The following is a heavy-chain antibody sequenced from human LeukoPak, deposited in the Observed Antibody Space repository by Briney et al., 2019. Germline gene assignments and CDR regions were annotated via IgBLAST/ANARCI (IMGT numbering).Heavy chain of an antibody. V-gene: IGHV3-30*04. CDR1: GFTFSSYA. D-gene: IGHD5-12*01. CDR2: ISYDGSNK. J-gene: IGHJ4*02. Sequence: PGRSLRLSCAASGFTFSSYAMHWARQAPDKGLEWVAVISYDGSNKYYADSVKGRFTISRDNSKNTLYLQMNSLRAEDTAVYYCAREGGYDSAPDYWGQGTLVTVSS. CDR3: AREGGYDSAPDY.